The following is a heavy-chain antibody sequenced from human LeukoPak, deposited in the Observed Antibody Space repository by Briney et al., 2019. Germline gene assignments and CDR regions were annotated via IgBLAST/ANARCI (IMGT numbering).Heavy chain of an antibody. J-gene: IGHJ6*04. CDR1: GFTFTTYT. CDR2: ISSSGSTI. V-gene: IGHV3-48*04. D-gene: IGHD3-10*02. CDR3: AELGITMIGGV. Sequence: PGEPPRLSCAASGFTFTTYTLNWVRQAPGKALEWVLYISSSGSTIYYADSVKGRFTISRDNAKNSLYLQMNSLRAEDTAVYYCAELGITMIGGVWGKGTTVTISS.